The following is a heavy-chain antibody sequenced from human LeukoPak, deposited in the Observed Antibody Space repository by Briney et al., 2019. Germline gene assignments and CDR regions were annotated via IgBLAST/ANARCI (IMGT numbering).Heavy chain of an antibody. Sequence: PSETLSLTCAVYSGSFSGYYWSWIRQPPGKGLEWIGEINHSGNTNYNPSLKSRVTISGDTSKNQFSLKLSSVTAADTAVYYCAGIYCSGGSCYSGGLGYFDYWGQGTLVTVSS. V-gene: IGHV4-34*01. CDR3: AGIYCSGGSCYSGGLGYFDY. D-gene: IGHD2-15*01. CDR1: SGSFSGYY. CDR2: INHSGNT. J-gene: IGHJ4*02.